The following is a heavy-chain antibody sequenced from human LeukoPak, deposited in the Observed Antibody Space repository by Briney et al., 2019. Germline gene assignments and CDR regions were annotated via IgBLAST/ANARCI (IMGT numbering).Heavy chain of an antibody. Sequence: GGSLRLSCAASGFTFSSYGVHWVRQAPGKGLEWVAFIRYDGSNKYYADSVKGRFTISRDNSKNTLYLQMNSLRAEDTAVYFCAKPSSSWTLSYYFDYWGQGTLVTVSS. V-gene: IGHV3-30*02. CDR3: AKPSSSWTLSYYFDY. J-gene: IGHJ4*02. CDR2: IRYDGSNK. CDR1: GFTFSSYG. D-gene: IGHD6-13*01.